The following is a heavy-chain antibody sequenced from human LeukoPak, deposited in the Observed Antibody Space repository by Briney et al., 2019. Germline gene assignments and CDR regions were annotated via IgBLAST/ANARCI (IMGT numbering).Heavy chain of an antibody. V-gene: IGHV4-30-4*01. CDR1: GGSISSGDYY. CDR2: IYYSGST. Sequence: PSQTLSLTCTVSGGSISSGDYYWSWIRQPPGKGLEWIGYIYYSGSTYYNPSLKSRVTISVDTSKNQFSLKLSSVTAADTAVYYCARQYNYDSSGYYAVNWFDPWGQGTLVTVSS. J-gene: IGHJ5*02. CDR3: ARQYNYDSSGYYAVNWFDP. D-gene: IGHD3-22*01.